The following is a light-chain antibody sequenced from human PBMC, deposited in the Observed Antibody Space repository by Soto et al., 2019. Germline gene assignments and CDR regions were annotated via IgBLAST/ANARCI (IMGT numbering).Light chain of an antibody. J-gene: IGKJ1*01. Sequence: ELVLTQSPGTLSLSPGERATLSCRASQSITSSYLAWYQQKPGQAPRLLISGTISRATGIPDRFSGSGSGTDFTLTISSLKPKDLEVYYCQQYGSPLCTFSQANKVYIK. CDR1: QSITSSY. V-gene: IGKV3-20*01. CDR2: GTI. CDR3: QQYGSPLCT.